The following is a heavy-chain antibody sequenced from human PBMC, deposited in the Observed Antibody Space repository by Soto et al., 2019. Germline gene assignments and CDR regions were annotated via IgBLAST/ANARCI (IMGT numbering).Heavy chain of an antibody. J-gene: IGHJ5*02. Sequence: EVQLVESGGGLVQPGRSLRLSCAASGFTFDDYAMHWVRQAQGKGLEWVSGISWNSGSIGYADSVKGRFTISRDNAKNSLYLQMNSLRAEDTALYYCAKGILPAATYAWFDPWGQGTLVTVSS. D-gene: IGHD2-2*01. CDR2: ISWNSGSI. CDR1: GFTFDDYA. V-gene: IGHV3-9*01. CDR3: AKGILPAATYAWFDP.